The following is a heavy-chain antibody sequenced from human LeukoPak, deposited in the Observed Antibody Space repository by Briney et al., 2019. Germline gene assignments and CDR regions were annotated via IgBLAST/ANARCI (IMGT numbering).Heavy chain of an antibody. D-gene: IGHD6-19*01. CDR3: AKNRHRFGSIAVAGTFDY. J-gene: IGHJ4*02. CDR1: GFTFSSYG. V-gene: IGHV3-23*01. CDR2: ISGSGGST. Sequence: GGSLRLSCAASGFTFSSYGMSWVRQAPGKGLEWVSAISGSGGSTYYADSVKGRFTISRDNSKNTLYLQMNSLRAEDTAVYYCAKNRHRFGSIAVAGTFDYWGQGTLVTVSS.